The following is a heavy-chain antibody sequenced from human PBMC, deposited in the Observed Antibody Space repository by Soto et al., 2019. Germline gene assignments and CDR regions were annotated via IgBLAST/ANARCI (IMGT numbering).Heavy chain of an antibody. V-gene: IGHV5-10-1*01. J-gene: IGHJ6*02. CDR3: ARQLDERFGELGDYYYGMDV. Sequence: GESLKISCKGSGYSFTSYWISWVRQMPGKGLEWMGRIDPSDSYTNYSPSFQGHVTISADKSISTAYLQWSSLKASDTAMYYCARQLDERFGELGDYYYGMDVWGQGTTVTVS. CDR1: GYSFTSYW. CDR2: IDPSDSYT. D-gene: IGHD3-10*01.